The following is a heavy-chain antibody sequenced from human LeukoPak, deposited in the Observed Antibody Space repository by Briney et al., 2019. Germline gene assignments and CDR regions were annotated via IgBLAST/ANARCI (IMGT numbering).Heavy chain of an antibody. D-gene: IGHD3-22*01. CDR3: ARDKDYYDSSGYSYYFDY. CDR1: GFTFSSYG. CDR2: IWYDGSNK. V-gene: IGHV3-33*01. J-gene: IGHJ4*02. Sequence: PGGSLRLSCAASGFTFSSYGMHWVRQAPGKGLEWVAVIWYDGSNKYYADSVRGRFTISRDNSKNTLYLQMNSLRAEDTAVYYCARDKDYYDSSGYSYYFDYWGQGTLVTVSS.